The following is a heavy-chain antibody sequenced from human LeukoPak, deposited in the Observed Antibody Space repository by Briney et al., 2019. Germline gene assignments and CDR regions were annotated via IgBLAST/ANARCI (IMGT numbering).Heavy chain of an antibody. D-gene: IGHD3-22*01. V-gene: IGHV4-39*07. Sequence: SETLSLTCTVSGGSISSSSYYWGWIRQPPGKGLEWIGSIYYSGSTYYNPSLKSRVTISVDTSKNQFSLKLSSVTAADTAVYYCARPQDYYDSSGYYYSSDAFDIWGQGTMVTVSS. CDR3: ARPQDYYDSSGYYYSSDAFDI. J-gene: IGHJ3*02. CDR1: GGSISSSSYY. CDR2: IYYSGST.